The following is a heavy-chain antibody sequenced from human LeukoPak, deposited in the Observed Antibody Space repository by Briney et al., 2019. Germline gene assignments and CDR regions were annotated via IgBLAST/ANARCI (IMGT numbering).Heavy chain of an antibody. CDR3: ARYVVVSAYSDY. CDR2: IYTDGST. V-gene: IGHV3-53*01. D-gene: IGHD2-21*02. J-gene: IGHJ4*02. CDR1: GFIFSSNY. Sequence: GGSLRLSCAASGFIFSSNYMNWVRQTPGKGLEWVSVIYTDGSTYYADYETGRFTISSDISRNTMHLQMNSLRAGDTAVYYCARYVVVSAYSDYGGQGALGTVSS.